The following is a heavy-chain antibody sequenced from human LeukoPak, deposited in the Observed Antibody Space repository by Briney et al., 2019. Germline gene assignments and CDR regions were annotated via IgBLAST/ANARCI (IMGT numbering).Heavy chain of an antibody. CDR1: GYTFTGYY. CDR2: INPNSGGT. CDR3: AREYAVAGGDLGFDI. Sequence: GASVKVSCKASGYTFTGYYMHWVRQAPGQGLEWMGWINPNSGGTNYAQKFQGRVTMTRDTSISTAYMELSRLRSDDTAVYYCAREYAVAGGDLGFDIWGQGTMVTVSS. D-gene: IGHD6-19*01. J-gene: IGHJ3*02. V-gene: IGHV1-2*02.